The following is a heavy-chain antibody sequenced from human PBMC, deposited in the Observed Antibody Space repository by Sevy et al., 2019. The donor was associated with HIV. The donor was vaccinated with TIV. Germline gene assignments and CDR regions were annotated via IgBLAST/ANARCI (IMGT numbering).Heavy chain of an antibody. CDR3: AMGTTTYNYGTVDY. Sequence: GGSLRLSCEASGFTFSNYAMNWVRQAPGKGLEWVSIISGSVGSTYYADSVKGRFTISRDNSKNTLYLQMNSLRGEDTAVYYCAMGTTTYNYGTVDYWGQGTLVTVSS. CDR1: GFTFSNYA. CDR2: ISGSVGST. D-gene: IGHD5-18*01. V-gene: IGHV3-23*01. J-gene: IGHJ4*02.